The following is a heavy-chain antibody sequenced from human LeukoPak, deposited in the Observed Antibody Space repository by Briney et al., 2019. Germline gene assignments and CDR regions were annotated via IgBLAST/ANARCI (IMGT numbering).Heavy chain of an antibody. CDR1: GFTLSDYY. J-gene: IGHJ4*02. D-gene: IGHD3-16*02. CDR2: LNSGGSTV. Sequence: GGSLRLSCAASGFTLSDYYMSWIRQAPGKGLEWVSSLNSGGSTVWYADSVKGRFTISRDNAKNSMYLQMNNLRAEDTAVYYCARGALITFGGVIPYYFDYWGQGTLVTVSS. V-gene: IGHV3-11*01. CDR3: ARGALITFGGVIPYYFDY.